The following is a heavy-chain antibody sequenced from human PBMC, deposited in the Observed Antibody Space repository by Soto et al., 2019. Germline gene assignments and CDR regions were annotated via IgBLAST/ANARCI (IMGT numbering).Heavy chain of an antibody. Sequence: SETLSLTCTVSGGSISSGGYYWSWIRQHPGKGLEWIGYIYYSGSTYYNPSLKSRVTISVDTSKNQFSLKLSSVTAADTAVYYCARPWRTMTTVTTWFDPWGQGTLVTVSS. V-gene: IGHV4-39*01. J-gene: IGHJ5*02. CDR3: ARPWRTMTTVTTWFDP. CDR2: IYYSGST. D-gene: IGHD4-4*01. CDR1: GGSISSGGYY.